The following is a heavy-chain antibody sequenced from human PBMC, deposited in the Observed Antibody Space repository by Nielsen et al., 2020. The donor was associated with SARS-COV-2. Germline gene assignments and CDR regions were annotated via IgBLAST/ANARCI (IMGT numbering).Heavy chain of an antibody. Sequence: ASVKVSCKASGYTFTGYYMHWVRQAPGQGLEWMGWINPNSGGTNYAQKFQGRVTMTRDTSISTAYMELSRLRSDDTAVYYCARVDTAMGIIDYWGQGTLVTVSS. J-gene: IGHJ4*02. D-gene: IGHD5-18*01. V-gene: IGHV1-2*02. CDR2: INPNSGGT. CDR3: ARVDTAMGIIDY. CDR1: GYTFTGYY.